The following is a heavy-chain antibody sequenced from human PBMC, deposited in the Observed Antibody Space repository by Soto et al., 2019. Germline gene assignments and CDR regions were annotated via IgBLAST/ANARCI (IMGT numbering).Heavy chain of an antibody. CDR2: IKSKTDGGTT. D-gene: IGHD2-8*01. CDR1: GFTFSNAW. J-gene: IGHJ6*02. V-gene: IGHV3-15*07. CDR3: TTDSRILYSCMDV. Sequence: PGGSLRLSCAASGFTFSNAWMNWVRQAPGKGLEWVGRIKSKTDGGTTDYAAPVKGRFTISRDDSKNTLYLQMNSLKTEDTAVYYCTTDSRILYSCMDVWGQGTTVTVSS.